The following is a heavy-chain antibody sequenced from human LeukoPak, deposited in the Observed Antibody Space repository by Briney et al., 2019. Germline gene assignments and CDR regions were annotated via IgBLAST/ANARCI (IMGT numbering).Heavy chain of an antibody. CDR2: ISWNSGSI. CDR3: ARDPFYSNTLDY. V-gene: IGHV3-9*01. J-gene: IGHJ4*02. D-gene: IGHD4-11*01. Sequence: GGSLRLSCAASGSTFDDYAMHWVRQAPGKGLEWVSGISWNSGSIGYADSVKGRFTISRDNAKNSLYLQMNSLRAEDTAVYYCARDPFYSNTLDYWGQGTLVTVSS. CDR1: GSTFDDYA.